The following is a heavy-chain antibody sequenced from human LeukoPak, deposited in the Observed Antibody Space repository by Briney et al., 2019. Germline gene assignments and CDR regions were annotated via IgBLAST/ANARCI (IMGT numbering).Heavy chain of an antibody. D-gene: IGHD6-13*01. CDR1: GFTFDNYA. CDR2: INWNSDKI. J-gene: IGHJ6*03. CDR3: ARVGAAAGTGGASYYYYYYMDV. Sequence: GGSLRLSCAASGFTFDNYAMHWVRQGPGKGLEWVSGINWNSDKIDYADSVKGRFTISRDNAKNSLYLQMNSLRAEDTALYYCARVGAAAGTGGASYYYYYYMDVWGKGTTVTVSS. V-gene: IGHV3-9*01.